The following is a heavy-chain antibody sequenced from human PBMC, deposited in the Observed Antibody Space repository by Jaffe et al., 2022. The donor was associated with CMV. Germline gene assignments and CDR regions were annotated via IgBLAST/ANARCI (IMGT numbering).Heavy chain of an antibody. V-gene: IGHV4-31*03. Sequence: QVQLQESGPGLVKPSQTLSLTCTVSGGSISSGGYYWSWIRQHPGKGLEWIGYIYYSGSTYYNPSLKSRVTISVDTSKNQFSLKLSSVTAADTAVYYCARGDFWSGYSDYYYYGMDVWGQGTTVTVSS. CDR1: GGSISSGGYY. CDR3: ARGDFWSGYSDYYYYGMDV. J-gene: IGHJ6*02. D-gene: IGHD3-3*01. CDR2: IYYSGST.